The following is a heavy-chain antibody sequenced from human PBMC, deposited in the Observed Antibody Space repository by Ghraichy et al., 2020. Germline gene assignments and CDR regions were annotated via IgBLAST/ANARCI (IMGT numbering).Heavy chain of an antibody. Sequence: GGSLRLSCVASGFTFSGYWMSWVRQVPGKGLEWVANIKQDGSEKHFVDSVKGRFTISRDNAKNSLYLQMNSLRAEDTAVYYCARGRGLDYWGQGTPVTVSS. CDR2: IKQDGSEK. CDR3: ARGRGLDY. J-gene: IGHJ4*02. CDR1: GFTFSGYW. V-gene: IGHV3-7*01. D-gene: IGHD3-10*01.